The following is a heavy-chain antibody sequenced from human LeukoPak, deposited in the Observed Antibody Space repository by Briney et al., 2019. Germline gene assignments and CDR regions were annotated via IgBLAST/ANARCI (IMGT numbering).Heavy chain of an antibody. D-gene: IGHD3-10*01. V-gene: IGHV4-59*01. J-gene: IGHJ5*02. CDR1: GGSIPGFS. Sequence: SETPSPPPPVSGGSIPGFSWTRVRAPPRPGLERIGYFHNSRTTSYNPSLTGRVTISVDTAMDQISLKLNSVTAADTAVYYSARGHLGLSPWGQGTLVTVSS. CDR2: FHNSRTT. CDR3: ARGHLGLSP.